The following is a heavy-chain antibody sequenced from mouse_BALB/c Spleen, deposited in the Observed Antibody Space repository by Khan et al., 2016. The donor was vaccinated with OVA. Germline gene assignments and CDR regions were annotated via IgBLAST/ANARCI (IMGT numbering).Heavy chain of an antibody. Sequence: EVELVESGGGLVKPGGSLKLSCAASGFTFSTYAMSWVRQTPEKRLEWVATISSDGDYTYFPDTVTGRFTISRDNAKHTLCLQMTSLRSEDTAMYYCARSPYGNFAYWGQGTLVTVSA. V-gene: IGHV5-9-3*01. CDR2: ISSDGDYT. J-gene: IGHJ3*01. D-gene: IGHD2-1*01. CDR1: GFTFSTYA. CDR3: ARSPYGNFAY.